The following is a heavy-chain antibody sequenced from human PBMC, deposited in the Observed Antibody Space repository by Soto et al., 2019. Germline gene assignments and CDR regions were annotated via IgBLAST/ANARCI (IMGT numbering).Heavy chain of an antibody. V-gene: IGHV4-39*07. CDR1: GGSFSSSSYY. J-gene: IGHJ4*02. CDR2: IYYSGTT. CDR3: ASGRGYSYGSFDY. D-gene: IGHD5-18*01. Sequence: SETLSLTCTVSGGSFSSSSYYWGWIRQPPEKGLEWIGTIYYSGTTYYNPSLKSRVTISVDTSKNQFSLKLSSVTAADTAVYYCASGRGYSYGSFDYWGQGTLVTVSS.